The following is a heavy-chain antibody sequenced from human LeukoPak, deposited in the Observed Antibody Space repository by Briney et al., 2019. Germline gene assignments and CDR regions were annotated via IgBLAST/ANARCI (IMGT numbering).Heavy chain of an antibody. CDR3: ARLGTGYDSSGYSIGWFDP. V-gene: IGHV4-34*01. CDR2: IYYSGST. Sequence: SETLSLTCAIYGGSFSGYYWGWIRQPPGKGLEWIGNIYYSGSTYYNPSLKSRVTISVDTSKNQFSLRLSSVTAADTAVYYCARLGTGYDSSGYSIGWFDPWGQGTLVTVSS. J-gene: IGHJ5*02. CDR1: GGSFSGYY. D-gene: IGHD3-22*01.